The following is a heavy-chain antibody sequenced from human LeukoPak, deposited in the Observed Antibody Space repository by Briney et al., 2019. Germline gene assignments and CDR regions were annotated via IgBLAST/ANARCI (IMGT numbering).Heavy chain of an antibody. D-gene: IGHD3-3*01. V-gene: IGHV4-59*08. CDR3: ARHLVSYDFWSGYPGYFDY. Sequence: SETLSLTCTVSGGSISSYCWSWIRQPPGKGLEWIGYIYYSGSTNYNPSLKSRVTISVDTSKNQFPLKLSSVTAADTAVYYCARHLVSYDFWSGYPGYFDYWGQGTLVTVSS. J-gene: IGHJ4*02. CDR2: IYYSGST. CDR1: GGSISSYC.